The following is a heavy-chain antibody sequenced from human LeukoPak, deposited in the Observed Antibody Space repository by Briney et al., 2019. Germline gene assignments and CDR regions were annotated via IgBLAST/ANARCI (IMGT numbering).Heavy chain of an antibody. CDR2: IYSGGST. D-gene: IGHD1-26*01. CDR3: ARGRVGPYPGTYY. CDR1: GFTVSNNY. V-gene: IGHV3-66*01. Sequence: WGSLRLSCTASGFTVSNNYISWVRQAPGKGLECVSVIYSGGSTYYANSVKGRFTISRDNSKNTVYLQMSNLRAEDTAVYYCARGRVGPYPGTYYWGQGTLVTVSS. J-gene: IGHJ4*02.